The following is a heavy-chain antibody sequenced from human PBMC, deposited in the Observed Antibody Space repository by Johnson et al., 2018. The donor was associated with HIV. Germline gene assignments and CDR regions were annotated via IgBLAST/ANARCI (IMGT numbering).Heavy chain of an antibody. J-gene: IGHJ3*02. V-gene: IGHV3-7*01. CDR3: AKGLNWGGDAFDI. D-gene: IGHD7-27*01. Sequence: VQLVESGGGVVRPGGSLRLSCAASGFTFSSYWMSWVRQAPGKGLEWVANIKQDGSEKYYVDSVKGRFTISRDNSKNTLYLQMNSLRAEDTAVYYCAKGLNWGGDAFDIWGQGTMVTVSS. CDR1: GFTFSSYW. CDR2: IKQDGSEK.